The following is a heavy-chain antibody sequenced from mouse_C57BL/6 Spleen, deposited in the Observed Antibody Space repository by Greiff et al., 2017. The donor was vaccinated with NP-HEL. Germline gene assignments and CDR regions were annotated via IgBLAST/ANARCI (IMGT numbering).Heavy chain of an antibody. D-gene: IGHD1-1*01. CDR1: GYTFTSYG. CDR3: ASRPPYYGSSPYAMDY. V-gene: IGHV1-58*01. CDR2: IYIGNGYT. J-gene: IGHJ4*01. Sequence: DVKLQESGAELVRPGSSVKMSCKTSGYTFTSYGINWVKQRPGQGLEWIGYIYIGNGYTEYNEKFKGKATLTSDTSSSTAYMQLSSLTSEDSAIYFCASRPPYYGSSPYAMDYWGQGTSVTVSS.